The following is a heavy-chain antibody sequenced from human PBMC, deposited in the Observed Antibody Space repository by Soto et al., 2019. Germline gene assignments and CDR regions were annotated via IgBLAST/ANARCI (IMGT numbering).Heavy chain of an antibody. CDR3: ARRPGGLHSNIQSPYY. Sequence: QVQLQESGPGLVKPSGTLSLTCAVSGVSINNDDWWAWVRQPPGKGLEWIGEIFYSGSYKYNPSLKTRVIILVDKSKNQFSLNLHSVTAADTAVYYCARRPGGLHSNIQSPYYWGQGTLVTVSS. D-gene: IGHD2-15*01. J-gene: IGHJ4*02. CDR1: GVSINNDDW. V-gene: IGHV4-4*02. CDR2: IFYSGSY.